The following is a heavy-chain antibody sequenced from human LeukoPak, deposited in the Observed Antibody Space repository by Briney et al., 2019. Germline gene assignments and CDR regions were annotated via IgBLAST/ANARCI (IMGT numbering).Heavy chain of an antibody. Sequence: KAGGSLRLSCAASGFTFSSYSMNWVRQAPGKGLEWVSSISSSSSYIYYADSVKGRFTISRDNAKNSLYLQMSSLRAEDTAVYYCAREGIAVAGTGFFDYWGQGTLVTVSS. V-gene: IGHV3-21*01. CDR1: GFTFSSYS. D-gene: IGHD6-19*01. CDR3: AREGIAVAGTGFFDY. J-gene: IGHJ4*02. CDR2: ISSSSSYI.